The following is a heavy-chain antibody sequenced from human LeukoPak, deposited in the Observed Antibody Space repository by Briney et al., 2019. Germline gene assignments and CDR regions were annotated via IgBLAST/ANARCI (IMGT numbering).Heavy chain of an antibody. CDR2: IYYSGST. J-gene: IGHJ4*02. Sequence: SETLSLTCTVSGGSISSYYWSWIRQPPGKGLECIGYIYYSGSTNYNPSLKSRVTISVDTSKNQFSLKLSSVTAADTAVYYCARSYSSGWGSYFDYWGQGTLVTVSS. V-gene: IGHV4-59*01. D-gene: IGHD6-19*01. CDR3: ARSYSSGWGSYFDY. CDR1: GGSISSYY.